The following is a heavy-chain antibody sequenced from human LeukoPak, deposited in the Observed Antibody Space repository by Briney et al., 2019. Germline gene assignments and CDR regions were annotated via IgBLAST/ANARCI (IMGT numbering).Heavy chain of an antibody. Sequence: GGALRLSCAASGFTFSSYGMRWVREAPGKGLEWGAFIRYDGSNKYYADSVKGRFTISRDNSKNTLYLQMNSLRAEDTAVYYCAKDKPPDTPMVLGAFDIWGQGTMVTVSS. D-gene: IGHD5-18*01. CDR3: AKDKPPDTPMVLGAFDI. J-gene: IGHJ3*02. CDR1: GFTFSSYG. V-gene: IGHV3-30*02. CDR2: IRYDGSNK.